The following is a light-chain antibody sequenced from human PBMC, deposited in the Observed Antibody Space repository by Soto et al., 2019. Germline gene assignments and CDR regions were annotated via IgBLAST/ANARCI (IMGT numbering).Light chain of an antibody. CDR3: LRYNSFWG. Sequence: DFQMTQSPFTLSGSVGDRVSITGRASHYLGRDLAWYQQKPGKTPKLLIYDASNLKSGVPSRFSGSGSGTEFSLTIDSLQPDDFATYYCLRYNSFWGFGPGTKVDIK. V-gene: IGKV1-5*01. J-gene: IGKJ1*01. CDR1: HYLGRD. CDR2: DAS.